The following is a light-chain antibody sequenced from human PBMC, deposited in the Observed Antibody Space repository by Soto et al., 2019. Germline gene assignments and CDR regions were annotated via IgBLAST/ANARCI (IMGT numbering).Light chain of an antibody. CDR1: QSVLYSSNNKNY. V-gene: IGKV4-1*01. CDR3: QQYYNTLWT. CDR2: CAS. Sequence: DIVMTQSPDSLAVSLGERATINCKSSQSVLYSSNNKNYLAWYQQKPGQPPQLLIYCASTRESGVPDRFSGSGSGTDFTLTISSLQAEDVAVYYCQQYYNTLWTFGQGTKVEIK. J-gene: IGKJ1*01.